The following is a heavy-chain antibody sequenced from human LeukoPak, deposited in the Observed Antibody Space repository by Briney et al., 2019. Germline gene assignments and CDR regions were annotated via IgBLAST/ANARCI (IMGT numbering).Heavy chain of an antibody. Sequence: GGSLRLSCTASGFNVRYNYMAWARQAPGKGLEWVSAISGSGGTAYYADSVKGRFTISRDNSKNTLYLQMNSLRAEDTAVYYCAKKGYYDGSGYYMYYFDHWGQGTLVTVSS. D-gene: IGHD3-22*01. CDR1: GFNVRYNY. V-gene: IGHV3-23*01. CDR3: AKKGYYDGSGYYMYYFDH. J-gene: IGHJ4*02. CDR2: ISGSGGTA.